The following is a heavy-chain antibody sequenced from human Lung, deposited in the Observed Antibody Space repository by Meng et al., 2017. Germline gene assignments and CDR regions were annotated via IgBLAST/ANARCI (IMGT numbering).Heavy chain of an antibody. J-gene: IGHJ4*02. CDR2: IWYDGSNK. D-gene: IGHD6-13*01. CDR1: GCTFSSYG. V-gene: IGHV3-33*01. CDR3: ARGRYSSSSAVVDY. Sequence: QVQLVESGGGVVQPGSSLRLSCAASGCTFSSYGMHWVRQAPGKGLEWVAVIWYDGSNKYYADSVKGRFTISRDNSKNTLYLQMNSLRAEDTAVYYCARGRYSSSSAVVDYWGQGTLVTVAS.